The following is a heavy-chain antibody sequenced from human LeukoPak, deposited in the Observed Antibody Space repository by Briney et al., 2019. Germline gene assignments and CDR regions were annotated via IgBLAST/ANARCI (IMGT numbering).Heavy chain of an antibody. CDR3: ARDSEWLVRLGETNWFDP. J-gene: IGHJ5*02. V-gene: IGHV1-2*02. CDR1: GYTFTGYY. D-gene: IGHD6-19*01. Sequence: ASVKVSCKASGYTFTGYYMHWVRQAPGQGLEWMGWINPNSGGTNYAQKLQGRVTMTTDTSTSTAYMELRSLRSDDTAAYYCARDSEWLVRLGETNWFDPWGQGTLVTVSS. CDR2: INPNSGGT.